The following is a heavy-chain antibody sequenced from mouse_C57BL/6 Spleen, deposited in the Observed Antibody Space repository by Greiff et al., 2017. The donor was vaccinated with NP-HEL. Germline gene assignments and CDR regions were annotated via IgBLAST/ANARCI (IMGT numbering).Heavy chain of an antibody. Sequence: EVQLVESGGDLVKPGGSLKLSCAASGFTFSSYGMSWVRQTPDKRLEWVATISSGGSYPYYPDSVKGRFTISRDNAKNTLYLQMSSLKSEDTAMYYCARHYYGSSYDWDWFAYWGQGTLVTVSA. CDR1: GFTFSSYG. D-gene: IGHD1-1*01. CDR2: ISSGGSYP. V-gene: IGHV5-6*01. J-gene: IGHJ3*01. CDR3: ARHYYGSSYDWDWFAY.